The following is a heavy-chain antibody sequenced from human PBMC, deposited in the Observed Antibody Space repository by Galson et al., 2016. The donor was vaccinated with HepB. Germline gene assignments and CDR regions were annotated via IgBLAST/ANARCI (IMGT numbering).Heavy chain of an antibody. V-gene: IGHV3-30*04. Sequence: SLRLSCAASGFTFSTYAMHWVRQAPGKGLEWVAVISYDGSTKYYADSVKGRFTISRDNSKNTLNLQMNSLRAEDTAVYYCVKSNLAAPGGFYGMDVWGQGTTLTVSS. D-gene: IGHD6-13*01. J-gene: IGHJ6*02. CDR3: VKSNLAAPGGFYGMDV. CDR2: ISYDGSTK. CDR1: GFTFSTYA.